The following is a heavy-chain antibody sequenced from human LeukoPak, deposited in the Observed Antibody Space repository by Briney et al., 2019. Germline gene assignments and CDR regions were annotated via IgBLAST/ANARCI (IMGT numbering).Heavy chain of an antibody. D-gene: IGHD1-1*01. CDR2: IYHSGST. CDR1: GGSIGSGGYS. Sequence: SQTLSLTCAVSGGSIGSGGYSWSWIRQPPGKGLEWIGYIYHSGSTYYNPSLKSRVTISVDRSKNQFSLKLSSVTAADTAVYYCARDRNGYLDYWGQGTLVTVSS. J-gene: IGHJ4*02. V-gene: IGHV4-30-2*01. CDR3: ARDRNGYLDY.